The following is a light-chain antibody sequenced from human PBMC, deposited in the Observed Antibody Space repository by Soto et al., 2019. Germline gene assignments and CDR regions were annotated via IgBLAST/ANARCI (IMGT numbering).Light chain of an antibody. Sequence: EIVLTQFPATLSLSPGERATLSCRASQSVSTSLAWYQQKPGQAPRLLIYDASNRATGIPARFSGSGSGTDFTLTITTLEPEDFAVYYCQLRSTWPPYTFGQGNKLEIK. CDR1: QSVSTS. J-gene: IGKJ2*01. CDR3: QLRSTWPPYT. CDR2: DAS. V-gene: IGKV3-11*01.